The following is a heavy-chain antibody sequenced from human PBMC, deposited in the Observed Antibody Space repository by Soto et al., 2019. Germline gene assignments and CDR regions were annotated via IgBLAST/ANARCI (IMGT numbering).Heavy chain of an antibody. Sequence: ASVKVSCKASGYTFTGYYMHWVLQAPGQGLEWMGWINPNSGGTNYAQKFQGRVTMTRDTSISTAYMELSRLRSDDTAVYYCARGGMAEYYYDSSGYSDYWGQGTLVTVSS. CDR1: GYTFTGYY. CDR3: ARGGMAEYYYDSSGYSDY. V-gene: IGHV1-2*02. J-gene: IGHJ4*02. D-gene: IGHD3-22*01. CDR2: INPNSGGT.